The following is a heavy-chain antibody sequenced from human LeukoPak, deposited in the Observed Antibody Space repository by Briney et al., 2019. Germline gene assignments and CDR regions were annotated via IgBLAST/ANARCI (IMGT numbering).Heavy chain of an antibody. J-gene: IGHJ3*02. V-gene: IGHV1-18*01. CDR2: ISADNGNT. CDR3: ARDAESGELLFAAFDI. Sequence: ASVKVSCKASGYTFSSYDISWVRQAPGEGLEWMGWISADNGNTNHAQNLQGRVTMTTDTSTSTAYMELRSLRSDDTAVYYCARDAESGELLFAAFDIWGQGTMVTVSS. CDR1: GYTFSSYD. D-gene: IGHD1-26*01.